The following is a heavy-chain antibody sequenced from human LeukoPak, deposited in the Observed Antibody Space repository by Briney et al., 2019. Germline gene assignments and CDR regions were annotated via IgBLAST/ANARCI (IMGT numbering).Heavy chain of an antibody. V-gene: IGHV3-21*01. J-gene: IGHJ4*02. CDR3: AREFGVVIPYYFDY. CDR2: ISSSSSYI. CDR1: GFTFSSYE. Sequence: GGSLRLSCAASGFTFSSYEMNWVRQAPGKGLEWVSSISSSSSYIYYADSVKGRFTISRDNAKNSLYLQMNSLRAEDTAVYYCAREFGVVIPYYFDYWGQGTLVTVSS. D-gene: IGHD3-3*01.